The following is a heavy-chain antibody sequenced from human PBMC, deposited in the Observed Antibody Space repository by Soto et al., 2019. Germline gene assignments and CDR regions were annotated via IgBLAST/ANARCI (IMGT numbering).Heavy chain of an antibody. CDR3: ARALYCSSTSCYLDSGISQLPDY. CDR2: INPSGGST. Sequence: ASVKVSCKASGYTFTSYYMHWVRQAPGQGLEWMGIINPSGGSTSYAQKFQGRVTMTRGTSTSTVYMELSSLRSEDTAVYYCARALYCSSTSCYLDSGISQLPDYWGQGTLVTVSS. CDR1: GYTFTSYY. D-gene: IGHD2-2*01. J-gene: IGHJ4*02. V-gene: IGHV1-46*03.